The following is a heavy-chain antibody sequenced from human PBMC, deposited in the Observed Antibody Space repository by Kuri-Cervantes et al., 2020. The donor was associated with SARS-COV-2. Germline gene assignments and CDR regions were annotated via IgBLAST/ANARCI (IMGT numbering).Heavy chain of an antibody. V-gene: IGHV3-23*01. J-gene: IGHJ4*02. CDR1: GFTLSSYA. D-gene: IGHD2-2*01. CDR2: ISGSGGST. Sequence: GGSLRLSCAASGFTLSSYAMSWVRQAPGKGLEWVSAISGSGGSTYYADSVKGRFTISRDNSKNTLYLQMNSLRAEDTAVYYCAKDEGDIVVVPAATGYWGQGTLVTVSS. CDR3: AKDEGDIVVVPAATGY.